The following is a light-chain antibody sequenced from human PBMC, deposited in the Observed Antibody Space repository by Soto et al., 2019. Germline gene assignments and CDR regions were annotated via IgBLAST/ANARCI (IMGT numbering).Light chain of an antibody. J-gene: IGKJ1*01. CDR3: QQYYRYPWT. V-gene: IGKV1-5*03. Sequence: DIQMTQSPSTLSASVGDRVTITCRASQSISSWLAWYQQKPGKVPNLLIYKASRLESGVPSRFSGSGSGTESTLTISSLQPDDFATYYCQQYYRYPWTFGQGTNVEIK. CDR1: QSISSW. CDR2: KAS.